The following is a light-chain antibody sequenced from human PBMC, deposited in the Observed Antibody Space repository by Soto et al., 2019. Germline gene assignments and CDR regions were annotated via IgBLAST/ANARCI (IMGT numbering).Light chain of an antibody. J-gene: IGKJ2*01. Sequence: IQMTQSPSTLSASVGDRVTITCRASQNINNWLAWYQQKPGKAPKLLIYSASTLRSGVPSRFSGSGSGTEFTLTISSLQPDDFATYYCQQFDGHFGQGTKLEIK. CDR1: QNINNW. CDR3: QQFDGH. CDR2: SAS. V-gene: IGKV1-5*03.